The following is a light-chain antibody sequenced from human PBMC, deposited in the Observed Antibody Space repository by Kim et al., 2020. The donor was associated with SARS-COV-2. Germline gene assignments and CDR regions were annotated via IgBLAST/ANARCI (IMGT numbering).Light chain of an antibody. Sequence: VGCRVPMTCRANQTMSRSLAWYQQRPGKALKLLIYTAFTLESGVPSRFSGSGSGTEFTLTISTLQPDDFATYYCQQYNDFPLTFGGGTKVDIK. CDR2: TAF. CDR1: QTMSRS. CDR3: QQYNDFPLT. V-gene: IGKV1-5*03. J-gene: IGKJ4*01.